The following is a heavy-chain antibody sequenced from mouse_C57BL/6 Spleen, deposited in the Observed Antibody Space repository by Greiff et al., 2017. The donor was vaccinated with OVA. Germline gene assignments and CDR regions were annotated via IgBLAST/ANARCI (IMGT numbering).Heavy chain of an antibody. CDR1: GYTFTSYW. CDR3: ARDESMVTPGFAY. D-gene: IGHD2-2*01. J-gene: IGHJ3*01. CDR2: IHPTSGST. V-gene: IGHV1-64*01. Sequence: VQLQQPGAELVKPGASVKLSCKASGYTFTSYWMHWVKQRPGQGLEWIGMIHPTSGSTNYNEKFQSKATLTVDKSSRTAYMQLSSLTSEDSAVYYCARDESMVTPGFAYWGQGTLVTVSA.